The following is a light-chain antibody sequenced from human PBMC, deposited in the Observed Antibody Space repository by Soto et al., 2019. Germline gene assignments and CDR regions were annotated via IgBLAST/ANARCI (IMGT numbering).Light chain of an antibody. CDR2: DVS. CDR3: SSYTSSSTLV. J-gene: IGLJ1*01. V-gene: IGLV2-14*01. CDR1: SSDVGGYNY. Sequence: QSVLTQPASVSGSPGQSITISCTGTSSDVGGYNYVSWYQQHPGKAPKLMIYDVSNRPSGVSNRFSGSKSGNTASLTIPGLQAEDEAGYYCSSYTSSSTLVFGTGTKVTVL.